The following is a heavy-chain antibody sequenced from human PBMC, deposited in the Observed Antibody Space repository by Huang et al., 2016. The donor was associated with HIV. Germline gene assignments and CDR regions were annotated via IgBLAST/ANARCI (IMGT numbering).Heavy chain of an antibody. V-gene: IGHV4-34*02. D-gene: IGHD6-19*01. CDR3: GGSPGMGMVAGGWVVH. Sequence: QVRLQQWGAGLLKPSETLSLTCAVYNGAFSGYFGHWFRLPPRKGLGWIGEVSHSGNVNSNPSLQSRVSMSVVPSKKQFSLNLTSVTAADSAIYYCGGSPGMGMVAGGWVVHWGHGNQVSVSS. CDR2: VSHSGNV. J-gene: IGHJ4*01. CDR1: NGAFSGYF.